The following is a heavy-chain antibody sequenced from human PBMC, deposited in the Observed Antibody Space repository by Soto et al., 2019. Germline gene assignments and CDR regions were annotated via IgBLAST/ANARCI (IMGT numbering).Heavy chain of an antibody. CDR2: IIPIFGTA. D-gene: IGHD3-22*01. CDR1: GGTFSSYA. Sequence: ASVKVSCKASGGTFSSYAISWVRQAPGQGLEWMGGIIPIFGTANYAQKFQGRVTITADESTSTAYMELSSLRSEDTAVYYCARVGPCTNRYSSGYSDYWGQGTLSTVSS. CDR3: ARVGPCTNRYSSGYSDY. J-gene: IGHJ4*02. V-gene: IGHV1-69*13.